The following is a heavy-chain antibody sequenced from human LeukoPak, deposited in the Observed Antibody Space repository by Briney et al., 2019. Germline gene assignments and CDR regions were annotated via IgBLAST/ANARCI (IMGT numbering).Heavy chain of an antibody. CDR1: GFTFSSYA. D-gene: IGHD2-15*01. CDR3: AKAVVVVAATAALDY. CDR2: ISGSGGST. V-gene: IGHV3-23*01. J-gene: IGHJ4*02. Sequence: GGSLRLSCAASGFTFSSYAMSWIRQAPGKGLEWVSAISGSGGSTYYADSVKGRFTISRDNSKNTLYLQMNSLRAEDTAVYYCAKAVVVVAATAALDYWGQGTLVTVSS.